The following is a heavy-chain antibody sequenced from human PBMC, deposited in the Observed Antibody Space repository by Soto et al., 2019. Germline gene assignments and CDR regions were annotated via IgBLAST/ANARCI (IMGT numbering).Heavy chain of an antibody. CDR2: ISSDNRYI. Sequence: EVQLVESGGGLVQPGGSLRLSCAASGFTFSSYTMNWVRQAPGKGLEWVSSISSDNRYILYADSVKGRFTISRDNAKNSLFLQMNSLKAADTGVYYCVTDPGYGDASVKSDFWGQGTQVTVSS. V-gene: IGHV3-21*06. CDR1: GFTFSSYT. CDR3: VTDPGYGDASVKSDF. J-gene: IGHJ4*02. D-gene: IGHD4-17*01.